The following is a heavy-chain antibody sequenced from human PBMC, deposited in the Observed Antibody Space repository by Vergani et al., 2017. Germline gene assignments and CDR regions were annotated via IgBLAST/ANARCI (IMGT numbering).Heavy chain of an antibody. Sequence: QVQLQQWGAGLLKPSETLSLTCAVYGGSFSGYYWSWIRQPPGKGLEWIGEINHSGSTNYNPSLKSRVTISVDTSKNQFSLKLSSVTAADTAVYYCARGRGSSSSRYYYYYGMDVWGQGP. V-gene: IGHV4-34*01. CDR2: INHSGST. CDR3: ARGRGSSSSRYYYYYGMDV. CDR1: GGSFSGYY. J-gene: IGHJ6*02. D-gene: IGHD6-6*01.